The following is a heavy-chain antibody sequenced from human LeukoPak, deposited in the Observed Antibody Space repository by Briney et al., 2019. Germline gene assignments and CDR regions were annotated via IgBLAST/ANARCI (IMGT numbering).Heavy chain of an antibody. CDR3: ARVVAARPFYYGMDV. J-gene: IGHJ6*02. V-gene: IGHV4-31*01. CDR1: GGSISSGDYY. Sequence: SETLSLTCTVSGGSISSGDYYWSWIRQHPGKGLEWIGYIFYRRPSYYHTSLTPPLTISVATSQNPFSLKLTSVTAADTAVYYCARVVAARPFYYGMDVWGQGTTVTVSS. CDR2: IFYRRPS. D-gene: IGHD6-6*01.